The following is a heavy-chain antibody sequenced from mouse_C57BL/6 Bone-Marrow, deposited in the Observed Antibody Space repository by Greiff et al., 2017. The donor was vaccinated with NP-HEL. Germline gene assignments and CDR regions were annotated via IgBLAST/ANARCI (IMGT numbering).Heavy chain of an antibody. Sequence: VKLMESGAELMKPGASVKLSCKATGYTFTGYWIEWVKQRPGHGLEWIGEILPGSGSTTYNAKVKGKATFTADTSSNTAYMQISSLTTEDSAIYYCARDYYGSSYLPDWGQGTLVTVAA. CDR1: GYTFTGYW. D-gene: IGHD1-1*01. CDR2: ILPGSGST. CDR3: ARDYYGSSYLPD. V-gene: IGHV1-9*01. J-gene: IGHJ3*01.